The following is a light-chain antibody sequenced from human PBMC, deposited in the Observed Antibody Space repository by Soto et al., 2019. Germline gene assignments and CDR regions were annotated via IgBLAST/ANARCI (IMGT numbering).Light chain of an antibody. J-gene: IGKJ2*01. V-gene: IGKV3-11*01. CDR1: QSVSSY. CDR3: QQRGNWPPT. CDR2: DAS. Sequence: EIVLTQSPASLSLSPGERATLSCRASQSVSSYLAWYQQKPGQAPRLLIYDASNRATGIPARFSGSGSGTDFTLTISSLEPEDFAVYYCQQRGNWPPTFGQGTKLEIK.